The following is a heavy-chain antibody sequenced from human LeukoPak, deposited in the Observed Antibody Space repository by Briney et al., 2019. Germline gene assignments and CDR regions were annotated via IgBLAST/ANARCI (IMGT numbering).Heavy chain of an antibody. CDR2: IRSKAYGGTT. CDR1: GFTFGDYA. D-gene: IGHD5-18*01. CDR3: TVHVDTAMVTLDY. J-gene: IGHJ4*02. V-gene: IGHV3-49*04. Sequence: GGSLRLSCTASGFTFGDYATSWVRQAPGKGLEWVGFIRSKAYGGTTEYAASVKGRFTISRDDSKSIAYLQMNSLKTEDTAVYYCTVHVDTAMVTLDYWGQGTLVTVSS.